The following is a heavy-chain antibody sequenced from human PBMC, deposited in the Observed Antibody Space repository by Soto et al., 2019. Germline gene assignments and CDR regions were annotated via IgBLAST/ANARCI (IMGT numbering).Heavy chain of an antibody. V-gene: IGHV5-51*01. CDR2: IYPGDSDT. D-gene: IGHD4-17*01. Sequence: PGESLKISCKGSGYSFTSYWIGWVRQVPGKGLEWMGIIYPGDSDTRYSPSFQGQVTISADKSISTAYLQWSSLKASDTAMYYCARLLDLTVTTRYFDYWGQGTLVTVSS. CDR3: ARLLDLTVTTRYFDY. J-gene: IGHJ4*02. CDR1: GYSFTSYW.